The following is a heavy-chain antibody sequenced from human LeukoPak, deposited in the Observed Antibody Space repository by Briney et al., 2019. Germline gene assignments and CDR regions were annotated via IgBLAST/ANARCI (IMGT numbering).Heavy chain of an antibody. CDR2: ISYSGSS. CDR3: ARGRGESSSWYWYFDL. D-gene: IGHD6-13*01. CDR1: GGSINSYY. J-gene: IGHJ2*01. V-gene: IGHV4-59*01. Sequence: IPSETLSLTCTVSGGSINSYYWSWIRQPPGKGLEWVGYISYSGSSNYNPSLKSRVTISVDTSKNQFSLRPSSVTAADTAVYYCARGRGESSSWYWYFDLWGRGTLVTVSS.